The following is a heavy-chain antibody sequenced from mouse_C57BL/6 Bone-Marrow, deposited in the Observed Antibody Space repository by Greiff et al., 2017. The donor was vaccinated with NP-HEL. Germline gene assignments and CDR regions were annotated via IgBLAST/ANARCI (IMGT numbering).Heavy chain of an antibody. CDR2: INPSSGYT. D-gene: IGHD1-1*01. V-gene: IGHV1-7*01. Sequence: VQLQQSGAELAKPGASVKLSCKASGYTFTSYWMHWVKQRPGQGLEWIGYINPSSGYTKYNQKFKDKATLTADKSSSTAYMQLSSLTYEDSAVYYCAYYDSSSLYYFDYWGQGTTLTVSS. CDR3: AYYDSSSLYYFDY. CDR1: GYTFTSYW. J-gene: IGHJ2*01.